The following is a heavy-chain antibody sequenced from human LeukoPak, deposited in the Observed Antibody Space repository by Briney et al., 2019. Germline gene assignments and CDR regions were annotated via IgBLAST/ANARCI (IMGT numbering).Heavy chain of an antibody. CDR1: GYTFTNYY. Sequence: ASVKVSCKASGYTFTNYYITWVRQAPGQGLEWMGWVSTYNGDTNYAQTLQGRVTMTTDTSTSTAYMELRSLSSDDTAVYFCAGSPGSIAALDYWGQGTLVTVSS. V-gene: IGHV1-18*01. CDR3: AGSPGSIAALDY. CDR2: VSTYNGDT. D-gene: IGHD6-6*01. J-gene: IGHJ4*02.